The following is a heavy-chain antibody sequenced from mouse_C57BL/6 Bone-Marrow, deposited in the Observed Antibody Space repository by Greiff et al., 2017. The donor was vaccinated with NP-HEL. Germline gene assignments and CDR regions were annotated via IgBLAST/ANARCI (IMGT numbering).Heavy chain of an antibody. J-gene: IGHJ4*01. Sequence: EVKVEESGPSLVRPSQTLSLTCTVTGFSINSDCYWIWIRQFPGNKLEYIGYTFYSGITYYNPSLESRTYITRDTSKNQFSLKLSSVTTEDTATYYCARGGIYYDYDGYAMDYWGQGTSVTVSS. CDR2: TFYSGIT. CDR1: GFSINSDCY. CDR3: ARGGIYYDYDGYAMDY. D-gene: IGHD2-4*01. V-gene: IGHV3-3*01.